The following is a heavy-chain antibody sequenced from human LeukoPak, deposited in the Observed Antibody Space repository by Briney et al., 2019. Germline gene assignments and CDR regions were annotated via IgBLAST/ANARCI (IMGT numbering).Heavy chain of an antibody. D-gene: IGHD2-15*01. Sequence: SETLSLTCTVSGGSISSYYWSWIRQPPGKGLEWIGYIYYSGSTNYNPSLKSRVTISVDTSKNQFSLKLSSVTAADTAVYYRARQVAAHFMDVWGQGTTVTVSS. CDR2: IYYSGST. J-gene: IGHJ6*02. CDR3: ARQVAAHFMDV. V-gene: IGHV4-59*08. CDR1: GGSISSYY.